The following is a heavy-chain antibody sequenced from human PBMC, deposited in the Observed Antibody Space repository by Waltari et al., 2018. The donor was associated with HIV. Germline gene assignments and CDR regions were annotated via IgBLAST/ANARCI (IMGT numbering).Heavy chain of an antibody. CDR1: GFTFSRSA. CDR2: IGSKANGYTT. CDR3: TRLSGNDAFDV. V-gene: IGHV3-73*02. D-gene: IGHD1-1*01. J-gene: IGHJ3*01. Sequence: EVQLVESGGGLVQPGESLKLSCAASGFTFSRSAIHWVRQAPGKGLDWIGRIGSKANGYTTAYGASVKGRFIISRDDSKNTAYLQMSSLKTEDTALFYCTRLSGNDAFDVWGQGTLVTVSS.